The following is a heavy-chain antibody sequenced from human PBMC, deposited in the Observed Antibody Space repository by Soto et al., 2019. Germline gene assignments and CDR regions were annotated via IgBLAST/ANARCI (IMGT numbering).Heavy chain of an antibody. D-gene: IGHD6-6*01. V-gene: IGHV3-74*01. CDR3: VAGSSIAARPCTYASLSDD. J-gene: IGHJ4*02. CDR2: INSDRSST. CDR1: GYTFSSYW. Sequence: GGSLRLSCAASGYTFSSYWMHWVRQAPGKGMVWVSRINSDRSSTSYADSMKGRFTISRDNAKNTLYLQMNGLRAEDTAEYYCVAGSSIAARPCTYASLSDDWGQGTLVTVSS.